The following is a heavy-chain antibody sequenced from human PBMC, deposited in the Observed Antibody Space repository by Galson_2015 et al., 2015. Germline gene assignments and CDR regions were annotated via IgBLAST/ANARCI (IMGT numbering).Heavy chain of an antibody. CDR2: ISYDGSNK. J-gene: IGHJ6*02. D-gene: IGHD1-14*01. Sequence: LRLSCAASGFTFSSYGMHWVRQAPGKGLEWVAVISYDGSNKYYADSVKGRFTISRDNSKNTLYLQMNSLGAEDTAVYYCAKDSHRDYYYGMDVWGQGTTVTVSS. CDR3: AKDSHRDYYYGMDV. CDR1: GFTFSSYG. V-gene: IGHV3-30*18.